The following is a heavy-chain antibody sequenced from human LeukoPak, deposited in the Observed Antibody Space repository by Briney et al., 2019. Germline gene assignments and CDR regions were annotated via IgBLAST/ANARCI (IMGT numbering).Heavy chain of an antibody. CDR3: AKDGRGAYYYDSSGFYFDY. Sequence: GGSLRLSCAASGFTFDDYAMHWVRQAPGKGLEWVSLITGDGSSTYYADSVKGRFTISRDNSKNTLYLQMNSLRAEDTAVYYCAKDGRGAYYYDSSGFYFDYWGQGTLVTVSS. CDR2: ITGDGSST. CDR1: GFTFDDYA. J-gene: IGHJ4*02. V-gene: IGHV3-43*02. D-gene: IGHD3-22*01.